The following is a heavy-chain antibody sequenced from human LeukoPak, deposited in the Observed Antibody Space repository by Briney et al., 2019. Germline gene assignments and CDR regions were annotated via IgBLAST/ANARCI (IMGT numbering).Heavy chain of an antibody. CDR2: INPSGGST. CDR3: ARSSGSYSDFDY. Sequence: ASVKVSCKASGYTFTSYGISWVRQAPGQGLEWMGIINPSGGSTSYAQKFQGRVTMTRDTSTSTVYMELSSLRSEDTAVYYCARSSGSYSDFDYWGQGTLVTVSS. CDR1: GYTFTSYG. J-gene: IGHJ4*02. V-gene: IGHV1-46*01. D-gene: IGHD1-26*01.